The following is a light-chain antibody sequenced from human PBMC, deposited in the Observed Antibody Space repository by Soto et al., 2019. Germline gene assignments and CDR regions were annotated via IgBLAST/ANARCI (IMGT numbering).Light chain of an antibody. CDR2: EVT. J-gene: IGLJ1*01. V-gene: IGLV2-14*01. CDR3: SSYTIGSTYV. CDR1: SSDLGTYDD. Sequence: QSALTQPASVSASPGQSITISCTGTSSDLGTYDDVSWYRQHPGKAPRLLIYEVTNRPSGVSNRFSGSKSGDTASLTISGLQAEDEGDYYCSSYTIGSTYVFGSGTKVTVL.